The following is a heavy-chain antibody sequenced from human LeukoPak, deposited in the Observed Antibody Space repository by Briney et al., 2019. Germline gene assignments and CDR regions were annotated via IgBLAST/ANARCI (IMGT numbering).Heavy chain of an antibody. J-gene: IGHJ6*02. D-gene: IGHD2/OR15-2a*01. CDR3: ARVRLVYGYYYYGMDV. CDR1: GYTFTSYD. CDR2: MNPNSGNT. V-gene: IGHV1-8*01. Sequence: ASVKVSCKASGYTFTSYDINWVRQATGQGLEWMGWMNPNSGNTGYAQKFQGRVTMTRNTSISTAYMELSSLRSEDTAVYYCARVRLVYGYYYYGMDVWGQGTTVTVSS.